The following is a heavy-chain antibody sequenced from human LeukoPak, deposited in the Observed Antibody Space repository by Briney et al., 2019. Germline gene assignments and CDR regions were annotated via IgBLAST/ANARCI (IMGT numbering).Heavy chain of an antibody. Sequence: SETLSLTCTVSGGSISSGDYYWRWIRQPPGKGLEWIEYIYYSGSTYYNPSLKSRVTISVDTSKNQFSLKLSSVTAADTAVYYCARTGGLAFDYLGQGTLVTVSS. J-gene: IGHJ4*02. V-gene: IGHV4-30-4*01. CDR1: GGSISSGDYY. CDR2: IYYSGST. CDR3: ARTGGLAFDY.